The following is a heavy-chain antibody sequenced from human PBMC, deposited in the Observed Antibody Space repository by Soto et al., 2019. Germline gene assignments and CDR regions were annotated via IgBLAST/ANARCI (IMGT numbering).Heavy chain of an antibody. CDR1: GGSISSYY. Sequence: SETLSLTCTVSGGSISSYYWSWIRQPPGRGLEWIGYIYYSGSTNYNPSLKSRVTISVDTSKNQFSLKLSSVTAADTAVYYCARVGDYDFWSGPAPFYYYYMDVWGKGTTVTVSS. CDR2: IYYSGST. J-gene: IGHJ6*03. V-gene: IGHV4-59*01. CDR3: ARVGDYDFWSGPAPFYYYYMDV. D-gene: IGHD3-3*01.